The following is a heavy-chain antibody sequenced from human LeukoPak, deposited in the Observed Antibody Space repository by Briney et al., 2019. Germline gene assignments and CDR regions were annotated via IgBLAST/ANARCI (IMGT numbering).Heavy chain of an antibody. V-gene: IGHV4-38-2*02. J-gene: IGHJ4*02. CDR1: GFSISSGYF. CDR2: TYHSGST. D-gene: IGHD1-26*01. Sequence: NTSETLSLTCTVSGFSISSGYFWGWIRQPPGKGLEWIGSTYHSGSTYYNPSLKSRVTIPVDTSKNQFSLKLNSVTAADTAVYYCARESGSFSIWGQGTLVTVSS. CDR3: ARESGSFSI.